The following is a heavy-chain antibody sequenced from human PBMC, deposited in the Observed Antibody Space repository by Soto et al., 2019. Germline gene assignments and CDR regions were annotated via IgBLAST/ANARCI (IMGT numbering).Heavy chain of an antibody. CDR3: VRATYFSDSSGYTRCLDY. J-gene: IGHJ4*02. Sequence: VGSLRLSCAGSGFTLSDHCIDWVRQAPGRGLEWVGRSRDKPQGYSTAYAASVKGRFTTSRDESKNSAYLQMNSLKTEDTAVYYCVRATYFSDSSGYTRCLDYWGQGTLVTVSS. CDR1: GFTLSDHC. V-gene: IGHV3-72*01. CDR2: SRDKPQGYST. D-gene: IGHD3-22*01.